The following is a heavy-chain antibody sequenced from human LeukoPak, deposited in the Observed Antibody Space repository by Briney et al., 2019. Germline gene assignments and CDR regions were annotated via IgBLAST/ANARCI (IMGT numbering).Heavy chain of an antibody. J-gene: IGHJ4*02. CDR3: ARQFPYHYDSSGYLVGDY. V-gene: IGHV1-46*01. CDR2: INPGGGST. D-gene: IGHD3-22*01. CDR1: GYTFTSYD. Sequence: VASVKVSCKASGYTFTSYDINWVRQAPGQGLEWMGIINPGGGSTSYAQKFQGRVTMTRDTSTSTVYMELSSLRSEDTAVYYCARQFPYHYDSSGYLVGDYWGQGTLVTVSS.